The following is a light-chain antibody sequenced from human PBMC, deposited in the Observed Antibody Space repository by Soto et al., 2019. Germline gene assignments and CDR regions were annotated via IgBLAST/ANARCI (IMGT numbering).Light chain of an antibody. V-gene: IGKV3-20*01. CDR3: QSYGRTVFT. J-gene: IGKJ3*01. CDR2: GAS. CDR1: QTISNTY. Sequence: EIVLTQSPGNLSLSPGEGATLSCRASQTISNTYLAWYQQKPGQAPRLLIYGASSRATGIPDRFSGSGSGTDFTLTISGLEPEDFAVYYCQSYGRTVFTFGPGTKVDIK.